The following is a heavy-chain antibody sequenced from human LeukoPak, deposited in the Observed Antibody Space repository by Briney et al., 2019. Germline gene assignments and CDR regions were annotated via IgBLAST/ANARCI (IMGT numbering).Heavy chain of an antibody. D-gene: IGHD2-15*01. V-gene: IGHV3-23*01. Sequence: GGSLRLSCAASGFTFSTYAMSWVRQAPGKGLGWVSAISGSGGATYYADSVKGRFTISRDNSKNTLYLQMNSLRAEDTAVYNCAKVRGICSGGSCYSSYPGGFDYWGQGTLVTVSS. CDR3: AKVRGICSGGSCYSSYPGGFDY. CDR2: ISGSGGAT. J-gene: IGHJ4*02. CDR1: GFTFSTYA.